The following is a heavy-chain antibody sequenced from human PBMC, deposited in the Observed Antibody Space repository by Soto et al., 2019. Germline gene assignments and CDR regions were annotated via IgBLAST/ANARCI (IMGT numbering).Heavy chain of an antibody. J-gene: IGHJ3*02. CDR2: INPNSGGT. CDR3: ATPRWGWDAFDI. D-gene: IGHD3-16*01. CDR1: GYTFTGYY. Sequence: ASVKVSCKASGYTFTGYYMHWVRQAPGQGLEWMGWINPNSGGTNYAQKFQGRVTMTRDTSISTAYMELSRLRSDDTAVYYCATPRWGWDAFDIWGQGTMVTVSS. V-gene: IGHV1-2*02.